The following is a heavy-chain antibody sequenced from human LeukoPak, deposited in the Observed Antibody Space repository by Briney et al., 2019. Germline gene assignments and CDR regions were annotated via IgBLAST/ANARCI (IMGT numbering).Heavy chain of an antibody. J-gene: IGHJ4*02. CDR3: ASSSSWLRFDY. Sequence: GGSLRLSCAASGFTFSSYAMHWVRQAPGKGLEWVSYISSSGSTIYYADSVMGRFTISRDNAKNSLYLQMNSLRAEDTAVYYCASSSSWLRFDYWGQGTLVTVSS. D-gene: IGHD6-13*01. CDR1: GFTFSSYA. V-gene: IGHV3-48*03. CDR2: ISSSGSTI.